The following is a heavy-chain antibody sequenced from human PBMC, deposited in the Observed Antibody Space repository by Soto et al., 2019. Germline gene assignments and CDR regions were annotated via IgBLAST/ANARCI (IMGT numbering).Heavy chain of an antibody. D-gene: IGHD5-12*01. CDR1: GASISYGGSS. CDR3: ARGGGYDSFDY. J-gene: IGHJ4*02. V-gene: IGHV4-30-2*06. Sequence: PSETLSLTCTVSGASISYGGSSWSWIRQSPGKGLEWIGYISHLESTYFHPSFKSRLTMSIDRTRNQFSLKLSSVTAADMAVYYCARGGGYDSFDYWGQGVLVTVSS. CDR2: ISHLEST.